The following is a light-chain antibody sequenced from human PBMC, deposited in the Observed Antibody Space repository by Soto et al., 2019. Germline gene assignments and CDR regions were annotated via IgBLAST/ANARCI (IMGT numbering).Light chain of an antibody. V-gene: IGKV4-1*01. Sequence: DIVMTQSPDSLTVSLGERATINCKSSQSVLYSSDNKNHLAWYQQKAGQPPKLLIYWASIRESGVPDRFSGSVSGTDFTLTISSLQAEDVAVYYCQQYYTPPPWTFGQGTKVEVK. CDR3: QQYYTPPPWT. CDR2: WAS. CDR1: QSVLYSSDNKNH. J-gene: IGKJ1*01.